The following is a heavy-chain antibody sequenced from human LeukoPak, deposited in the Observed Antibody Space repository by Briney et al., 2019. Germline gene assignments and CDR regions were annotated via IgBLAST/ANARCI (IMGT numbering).Heavy chain of an antibody. J-gene: IGHJ4*02. CDR1: GYTFTGYY. Sequence: ASVKVSCKASGYTFTGYYMHWVRQAPGQGLEWMGWINPNSGGADYGQKYQGRVTITSDTSISTAYMELSRLTYDDTAIYYCASGYDRGLYWGQGTLVTVSS. D-gene: IGHD5-12*01. CDR3: ASGYDRGLY. CDR2: INPNSGGA. V-gene: IGHV1-2*02.